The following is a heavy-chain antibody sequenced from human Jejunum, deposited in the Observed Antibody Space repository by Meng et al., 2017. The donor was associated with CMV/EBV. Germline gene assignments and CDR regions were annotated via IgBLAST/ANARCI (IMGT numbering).Heavy chain of an antibody. J-gene: IGHJ4*02. D-gene: IGHD3-22*01. CDR2: FNAVNVNT. Sequence: ASGYTFTSYSIQWVRQAPGQRLEWMGWFNAVNVNTKYSQKFQDRLTITRDTSASTVYMELRSLRSEDTAVYYCARDRDYFDSSHLYWGQGTLVTVSS. V-gene: IGHV1-3*01. CDR3: ARDRDYFDSSHLY. CDR1: GYTFTSYS.